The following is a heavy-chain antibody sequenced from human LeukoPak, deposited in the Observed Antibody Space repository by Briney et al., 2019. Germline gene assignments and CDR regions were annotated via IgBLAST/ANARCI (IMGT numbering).Heavy chain of an antibody. D-gene: IGHD5-18*01. CDR3: ASYPHTPIDY. V-gene: IGHV3-21*01. CDR1: GFTFSSYS. CDR2: ISSSSSYI. Sequence: GGSLRLSCAASGFTFSSYSMNWVRQAPGKGLEWVSSISSSSSYIYYADSVKGRFTISRDNAKNSLYLQMNSQRAEDTAVYYCASYPHTPIDYWGQGTLVTVSS. J-gene: IGHJ4*02.